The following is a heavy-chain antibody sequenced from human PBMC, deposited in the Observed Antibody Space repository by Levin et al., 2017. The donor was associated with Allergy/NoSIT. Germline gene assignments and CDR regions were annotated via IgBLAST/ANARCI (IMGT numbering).Heavy chain of an antibody. J-gene: IGHJ6*02. Sequence: LSLTCAASGFTFSDHYMDWVRQAPGKGLEWVGRTRNKAKGYTTEYATSVRGRFSISRDDSKNSLYLQMNSLKTEDTAVYYCARGATATTNYYYGLDVWGQGTTVTVSS. CDR3: ARGATATTNYYYGLDV. CDR2: TRNKAKGYTT. CDR1: GFTFSDHY. D-gene: IGHD6-25*01. V-gene: IGHV3-72*01.